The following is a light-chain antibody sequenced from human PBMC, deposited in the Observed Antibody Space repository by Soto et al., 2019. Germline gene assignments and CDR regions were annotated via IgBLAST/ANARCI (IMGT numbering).Light chain of an antibody. Sequence: DIRLTQSPSTLSASLGDRVTITCRASQGISRWLAWYQQKPGKAPKLLIYKASNLEGGVPSRFSGSGSGTEFTLTISSLRPDDFATYYCQQYHNYAYTFGQGTKVDI. CDR2: KAS. CDR3: QQYHNYAYT. CDR1: QGISRW. V-gene: IGKV1-5*03. J-gene: IGKJ1*01.